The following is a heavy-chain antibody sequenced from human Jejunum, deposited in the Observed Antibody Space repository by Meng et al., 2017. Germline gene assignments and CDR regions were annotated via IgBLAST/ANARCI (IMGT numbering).Heavy chain of an antibody. CDR3: AREVGSLAGDFDS. V-gene: IGHV1-2*02. D-gene: IGHD6-19*01. CDR2: INPNTGGT. CDR1: GYTFTAYY. J-gene: IGHJ4*02. Sequence: VHLVQSGAEVKNPGASVKVSCKASGYTFTAYYIHWVRQAPGQGLEWMGWINPNTGGTNYAQNFEDGVTMTRDTSINTAYMEASRLRSDDTAVYYCAREVGSLAGDFDSWGQGTVVTVSS.